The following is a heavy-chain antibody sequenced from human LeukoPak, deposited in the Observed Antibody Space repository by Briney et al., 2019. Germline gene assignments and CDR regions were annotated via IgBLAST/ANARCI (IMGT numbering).Heavy chain of an antibody. J-gene: IGHJ4*02. CDR2: INHSGST. CDR3: ASFTRFVEMASTYRDY. CDR1: GGSFSGYY. Sequence: SETLSLTCAVYGGSFSGYYWSWIRQPPGKGLEWIGEINHSGSTNYNPSLKSRVTISVDTSKNQFSLKLSSVTAADTAVYYCASFTRFVEMASTYRDYWGQGTLVTVSS. V-gene: IGHV4-34*01. D-gene: IGHD5-24*01.